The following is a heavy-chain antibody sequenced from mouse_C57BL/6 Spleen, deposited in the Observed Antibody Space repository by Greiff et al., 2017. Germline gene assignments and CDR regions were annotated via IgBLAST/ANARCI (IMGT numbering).Heavy chain of an antibody. V-gene: IGHV1-75*01. CDR3: ANGETFDY. CDR1: GYPFTDYY. J-gene: IGHJ2*01. CDR2: IFPGSGST. D-gene: IGHD2-13*01. Sequence: VQLQQSGPELVKPGASVKISCKASGYPFTDYYINWVKQRPGPGLEWIGWIFPGSGSTYYNEKFKGKVPLTVDKSSSTAYMLLSSRTSEDSAVYVCANGETFDYWGQGTTLTVSS.